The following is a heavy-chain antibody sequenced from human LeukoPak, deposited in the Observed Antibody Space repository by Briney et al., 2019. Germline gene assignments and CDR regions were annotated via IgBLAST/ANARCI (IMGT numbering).Heavy chain of an antibody. V-gene: IGHV1-69*13. CDR1: GGTFSSYA. D-gene: IGHD5-18*01. CDR3: AKDHSPGWFDP. J-gene: IGHJ5*02. CDR2: IIPIFGTA. Sequence: ASVKVSCKASGGTFSSYAISWVRQAPGQGLEWMGGIIPIFGTANYAQKFQGRVTITADESTSTAYMELSSLRSEDTAMYYCAKDHSPGWFDPWGQGTLVTVSS.